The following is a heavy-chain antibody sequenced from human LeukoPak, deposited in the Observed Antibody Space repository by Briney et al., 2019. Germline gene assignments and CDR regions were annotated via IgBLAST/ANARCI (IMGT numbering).Heavy chain of an antibody. V-gene: IGHV3-48*03. CDR3: ALEVGDY. D-gene: IGHD1-26*01. Sequence: GGSVRLSCSASGFTYSSYEMICLPPAPGEGREGCSYISSSGSTIYYADSVKGGFTISRDSAKNSLYLQMNSLRAEDTAVYYCALEVGDYWGQGTLVTVSS. J-gene: IGHJ4*02. CDR1: GFTYSSYE. CDR2: ISSSGSTI.